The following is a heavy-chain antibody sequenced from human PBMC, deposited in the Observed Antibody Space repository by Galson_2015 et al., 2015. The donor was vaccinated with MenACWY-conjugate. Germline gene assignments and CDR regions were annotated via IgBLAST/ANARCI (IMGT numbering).Heavy chain of an antibody. CDR1: GFTFSNAW. CDR2: IKSKTHSGTP. D-gene: IGHD3-16*01. V-gene: IGHV3-15*01. J-gene: IGHJ4*02. Sequence: SLRLSCAASGFTFSNAWMNWVRQAPGKGLEWVGRIKSKTHSGTPDYAAPANGRFTISRDDSRNTVYLEMNGLKAEDTGLYYCTTASFGQYFFDSWGQGTPVTVSS. CDR3: TTASFGQYFFDS.